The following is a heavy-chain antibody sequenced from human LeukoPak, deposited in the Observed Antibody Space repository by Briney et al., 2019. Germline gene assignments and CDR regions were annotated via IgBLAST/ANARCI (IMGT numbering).Heavy chain of an antibody. D-gene: IGHD3-3*01. CDR2: MNPNSGNT. J-gene: IGHJ4*02. CDR1: GYTFTSYD. V-gene: IGHV1-8*01. Sequence: GASVKVSCKASGYTFTSYDINWVRQATGQGLEWMGWMNPNSGNTGCAQKFQGRVTMTRNTSISTAYMELSSLRSEDTAVYYCARGNYDFWSGYSPFDYWGQGTLVTVSS. CDR3: ARGNYDFWSGYSPFDY.